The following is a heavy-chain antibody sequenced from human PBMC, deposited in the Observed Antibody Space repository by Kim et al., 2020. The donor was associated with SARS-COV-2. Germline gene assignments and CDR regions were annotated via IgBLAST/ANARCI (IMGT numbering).Heavy chain of an antibody. CDR1: GFIFSDHY. V-gene: IGHV3-72*01. D-gene: IGHD6-13*01. Sequence: GGSLRLSCAASGFIFSDHYMDWVRQAPGEGLEWVGHIRNKANSYTTEYAASVKGRFTISRDDSKNSLYLQMSSLKTEDTAVYYCASRRAADSLSEFGSWGQGTLVTVSS. J-gene: IGHJ4*02. CDR3: ASRRAADSLSEFGS. CDR2: IRNKANSYTT.